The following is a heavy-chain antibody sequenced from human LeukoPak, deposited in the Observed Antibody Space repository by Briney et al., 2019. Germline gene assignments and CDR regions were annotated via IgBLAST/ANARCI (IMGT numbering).Heavy chain of an antibody. CDR2: ISGSGGST. V-gene: IGHV3-23*01. CDR1: GFTFSSYA. J-gene: IGHJ4*02. D-gene: IGHD2-2*02. Sequence: GGSLRLSCAASGFTFSSYAMSWVRQAPGKGLEWVSAISGSGGSTYYADSVEGRFTISRDNSKNTLYLQMNSLRAEDTAVYYCAKEPLYCSSTSYYTVEGLFDYWGQGTLVTVSS. CDR3: AKEPLYCSSTSYYTVEGLFDY.